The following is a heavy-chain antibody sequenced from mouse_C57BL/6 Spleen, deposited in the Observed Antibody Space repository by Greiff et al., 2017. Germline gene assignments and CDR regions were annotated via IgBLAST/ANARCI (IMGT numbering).Heavy chain of an antibody. V-gene: IGHV1-55*01. CDR3: ARSGREDYFDY. CDR2: IYPGSGST. CDR1: GYTFTSYW. Sequence: QVHVKQPGAELVKPGASVKMSCKASGYTFTSYWITWVKQRPGQGLEWIGDIYPGSGSTNYNEKFKSKATLTVDTSSSTAYMQLSSLTSEDSAVYYCARSGREDYFDYWGQGTTLTVSS. J-gene: IGHJ2*01.